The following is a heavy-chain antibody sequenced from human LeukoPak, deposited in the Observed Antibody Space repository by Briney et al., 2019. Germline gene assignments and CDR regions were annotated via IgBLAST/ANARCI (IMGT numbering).Heavy chain of an antibody. V-gene: IGHV1-69*13. Sequence: SVKVSCKASGGTFSSYAIRWVRQPPAQGLEWMGGIIPIFGTANYAQKFQGRVTSTADESTSTAYMELSSLRSEDTAVYYCASGLAAAGKTNWFDPWGQGTLVTVSS. D-gene: IGHD6-13*01. CDR1: GGTFSSYA. CDR3: ASGLAAAGKTNWFDP. J-gene: IGHJ5*02. CDR2: IIPIFGTA.